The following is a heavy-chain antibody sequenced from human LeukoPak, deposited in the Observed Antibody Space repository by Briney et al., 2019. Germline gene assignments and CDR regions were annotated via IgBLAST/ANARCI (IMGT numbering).Heavy chain of an antibody. V-gene: IGHV3-33*01. J-gene: IGHJ6*02. D-gene: IGHD6-13*01. CDR3: ARVGAAAAGHYYYYGMDV. Sequence: PEGSLRLSCAASGFTFSSYGMHWVRQAPGKGLEWVAVIWYDGSNKYYADSVKGRFTISRDNSKNTLYLQMNSLRAEDTAVYYCARVGAAAAGHYYYYGMDVGGQGTTVTVSS. CDR1: GFTFSSYG. CDR2: IWYDGSNK.